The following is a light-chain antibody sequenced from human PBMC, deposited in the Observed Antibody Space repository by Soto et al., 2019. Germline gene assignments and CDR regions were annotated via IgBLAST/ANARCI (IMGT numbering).Light chain of an antibody. CDR2: AAS. CDR3: QQTFSVPLT. J-gene: IGKJ4*01. Sequence: DIQMTQSPSSLSASLGDSVTITCRPSQGIAKHLNWYQHRPGKAPNLLIYAASSLHTGVPPRFSGSGSGTTFTLTISSLLPEDFATYFCQQTFSVPLTFGGGTKVE. V-gene: IGKV1-39*01. CDR1: QGIAKH.